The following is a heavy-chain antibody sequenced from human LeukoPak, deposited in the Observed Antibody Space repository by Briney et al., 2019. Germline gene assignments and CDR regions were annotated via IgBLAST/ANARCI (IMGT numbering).Heavy chain of an antibody. CDR3: ARNHPAWVGYPVFDN. D-gene: IGHD5-12*01. V-gene: IGHV3-48*03. J-gene: IGHJ4*02. CDR1: GFTFSSYE. CDR2: ITSSGRTI. Sequence: GGSLRLSCAASGFTFSSYEMNWVRQAPGKGLEWISYITSSGRTIYYADSVKGRFTISRDNAKNSLYLQMNSLRDDEPAVYYCARNHPAWVGYPVFDNWGKGTLVTVSS.